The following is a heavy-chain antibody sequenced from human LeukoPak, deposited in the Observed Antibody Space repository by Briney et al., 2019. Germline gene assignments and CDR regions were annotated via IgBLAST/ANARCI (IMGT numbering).Heavy chain of an antibody. J-gene: IGHJ4*02. V-gene: IGHV1-18*01. CDR1: GYTFTSYG. CDR3: ARESRLGVTVRAFGY. CDR2: ISAYNGNT. Sequence: ASVKVSCKASGYTFTSYGISWVRQAPGQGLEWMGWISAYNGNTNYAQKLQGRVTMTTDTSTSTAYMELRSLRPDDTAVYYCARESRLGVTVRAFGYWGQGTLVTVSS. D-gene: IGHD4-17*01.